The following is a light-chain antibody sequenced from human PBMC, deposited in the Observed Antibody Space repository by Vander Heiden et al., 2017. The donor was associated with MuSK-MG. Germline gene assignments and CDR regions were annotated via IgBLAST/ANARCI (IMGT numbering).Light chain of an antibody. CDR1: QGISNS. V-gene: IGKV1-NL1*01. CDR2: AVS. J-gene: IGKJ1*01. CDR3: QQYYSTLRT. Sequence: DIQMTQSPSSLSASVGDRVTITCRASQGISNSLAWYQQKPGKAPKLLLYAVSRLESGVPSRFSGSGSGTDYTLTISSLQPEDFATYYCQQYYSTLRTFGQGTKVEIK.